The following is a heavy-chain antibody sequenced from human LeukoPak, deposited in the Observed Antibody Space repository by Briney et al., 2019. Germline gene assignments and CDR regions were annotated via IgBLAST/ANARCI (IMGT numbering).Heavy chain of an antibody. J-gene: IGHJ3*02. D-gene: IGHD3-10*01. Sequence: SVKVSCKASGGTFSSYAISWVRQAPGQGLEWMGGIIPIFGTANYAQKFQGRVTITADKSTSTAYMELSSLRSEDTAVYYCAKDGLWFGEFNDAFDIWGQGTMVTVSS. CDR2: IIPIFGTA. V-gene: IGHV1-69*06. CDR3: AKDGLWFGEFNDAFDI. CDR1: GGTFSSYA.